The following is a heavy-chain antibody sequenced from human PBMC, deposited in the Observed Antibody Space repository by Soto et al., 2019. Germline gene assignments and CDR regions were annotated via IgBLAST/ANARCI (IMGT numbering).Heavy chain of an antibody. V-gene: IGHV3-48*03. J-gene: IGHJ6*02. CDR3: ARDPRSCSATSCFKGMDV. CDR1: GFTYSSYE. CDR2: IGSNAI. Sequence: GGSLRLSCVGSGFTYSSYEFNWVRQAPGKGLDWISYIGSNAIYYADSVKGRFTVSRDNGKDSVYLQMNSLRAEDTGVYYCARDPRSCSATSCFKGMDVWGQGTTVTVSS. D-gene: IGHD2-2*01.